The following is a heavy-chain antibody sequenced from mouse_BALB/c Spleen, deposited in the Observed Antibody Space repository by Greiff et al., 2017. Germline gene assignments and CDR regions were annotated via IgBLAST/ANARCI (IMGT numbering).Heavy chain of an antibody. CDR3: ARGGSSYYFDY. V-gene: IGHV2-6-7*01. Sequence: VQRVESGPGLVAPSQSLSITCTVSGFSLTGYGVNWVRQPPGKGLEWLGMIWGDGSTDYNSALKSRLSISKDNSKSQVFLKMNSLQTDDTARYYCARGGSSYYFDYWGQGTTLTVSS. CDR1: GFSLTGYG. CDR2: IWGDGST. J-gene: IGHJ2*01.